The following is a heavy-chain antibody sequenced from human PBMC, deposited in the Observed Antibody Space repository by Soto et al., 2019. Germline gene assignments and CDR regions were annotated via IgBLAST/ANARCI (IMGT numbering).Heavy chain of an antibody. Sequence: EVQLVESGGGLVQPGGSLRLSCAASGFSFSDHYMEWVRQAPWKGLEWVGRIRNKANSYTTQYAAAVRGRFTLSRDDSKNSLFLQMNSLKTEDTAIYYCARTIMYSAPHYFDYSGQGTLVTVSS. CDR2: IRNKANSYTT. J-gene: IGHJ4*02. CDR1: GFSFSDHY. V-gene: IGHV3-72*01. D-gene: IGHD1-26*01. CDR3: ARTIMYSAPHYFDY.